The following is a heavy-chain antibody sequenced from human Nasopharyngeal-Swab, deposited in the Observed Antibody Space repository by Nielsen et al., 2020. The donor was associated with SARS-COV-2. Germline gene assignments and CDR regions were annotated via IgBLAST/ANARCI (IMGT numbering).Heavy chain of an antibody. CDR1: GFTFSSYG. V-gene: IGHV3-30*18. Sequence: GASLKISCAASGFTFSSYGIHWVRQAPGKGLEWVAVISYDGSNKYYADSVKGRFTISRDNSKNTLYLQMNSLRAEDTAVYYCAKDDYGDDWRGRYYYYYYVDVWGKGTTVTVSS. CDR2: ISYDGSNK. CDR3: AKDDYGDDWRGRYYYYYYVDV. D-gene: IGHD4-17*01. J-gene: IGHJ6*03.